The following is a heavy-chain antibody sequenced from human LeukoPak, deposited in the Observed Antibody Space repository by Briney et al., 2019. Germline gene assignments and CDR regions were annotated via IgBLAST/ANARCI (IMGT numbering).Heavy chain of an antibody. CDR3: AREGSSSWGFDP. V-gene: IGHV4-34*01. CDR2: INHSGST. Sequence: LENPSPTCAVYGGSLRGYYWRWVPQPPREGAEVIGEINHSGSTNYNPSLKSRVTISVDTSKNQFSLKLSSVTAADTAVYYCAREGSSSWGFDPWGQGTLVTVSS. D-gene: IGHD6-13*01. J-gene: IGHJ5*02. CDR1: GGSLRGYY.